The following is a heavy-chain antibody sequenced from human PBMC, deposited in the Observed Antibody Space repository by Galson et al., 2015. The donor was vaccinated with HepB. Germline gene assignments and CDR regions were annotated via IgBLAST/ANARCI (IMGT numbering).Heavy chain of an antibody. V-gene: IGHV1-3*01. CDR3: ARTGRSYYYFDY. D-gene: IGHD1-26*01. J-gene: IGHJ4*02. CDR2: INAGNGNT. CDR1: GYTFTSYA. Sequence: SVKVSCKASGYTFTSYAMHWVRQAPGQRLEWMGWINAGNGNTKYSQKLQGRVTMTRDTSTSTVYMELSSLRFEDTAVYYCARTGRSYYYFDYWGQGTLVTVSS.